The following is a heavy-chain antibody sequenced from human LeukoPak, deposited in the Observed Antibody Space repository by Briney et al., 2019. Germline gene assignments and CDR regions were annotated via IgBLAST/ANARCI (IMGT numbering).Heavy chain of an antibody. CDR3: AKAYESSGYYQFDY. CDR1: GFNFDEYA. V-gene: IGHV3-9*01. Sequence: GGSLRLSCAASGFNFDEYAMHWVRQAPGKGLEWVSGIGWNSGTIGYADSVKGRFTISRDNAKNSLYLQMNNLRAEDTALYYCAKAYESSGYYQFDYWGQGTLVTVSS. D-gene: IGHD3-22*01. J-gene: IGHJ4*02. CDR2: IGWNSGTI.